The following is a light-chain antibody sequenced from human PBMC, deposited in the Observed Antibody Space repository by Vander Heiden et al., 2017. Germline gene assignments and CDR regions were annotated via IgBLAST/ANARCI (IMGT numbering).Light chain of an antibody. CDR2: AAS. V-gene: IGKV1-39*01. CDR1: QSISNY. J-gene: IGKJ4*01. Sequence: QLTHSPSSLSASVGDRVTITCRASQSISNYLNWYQQKPGKAPTLLIHAASSLQSGVPSRFSGSGSGTDFTLTMSSLQPEDFATYYCQLSDSTPRIAFGGGTRLE. CDR3: QLSDSTPRIA.